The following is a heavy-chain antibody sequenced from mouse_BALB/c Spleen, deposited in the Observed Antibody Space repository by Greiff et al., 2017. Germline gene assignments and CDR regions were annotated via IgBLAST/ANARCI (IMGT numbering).Heavy chain of an antibody. D-gene: IGHD2-13*01. Sequence: QVQLQQSGAELARPGASVKLSCKASGYTFTSYWMQWVKQRPGQGLEWIGAIYPGDGDTRYTQKFKGKATLTADKSSSTAYMQLSSLASEDSAVYYCAKSDRVIFAYWGQGTLVTVSA. CDR2: IYPGDGDT. CDR3: AKSDRVIFAY. J-gene: IGHJ3*01. V-gene: IGHV1-87*01. CDR1: GYTFTSYW.